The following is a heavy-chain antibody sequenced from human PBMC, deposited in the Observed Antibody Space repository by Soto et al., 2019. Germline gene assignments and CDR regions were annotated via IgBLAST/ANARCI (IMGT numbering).Heavy chain of an antibody. D-gene: IGHD7-27*01. V-gene: IGHV3-33*01. CDR3: ARVSVAETWGGMDV. CDR1: GFTFSSYG. Sequence: QVQLVESGGGVVQPGRSLRLSCAASGFTFSSYGMHWVRQAPGKGLEWVAVIWYDGSNKYYADSVKGRFTISRDNSKTPLYLQMNSLRAEDTAVYYCARVSVAETWGGMDVWGQGTTVTVSS. J-gene: IGHJ6*02. CDR2: IWYDGSNK.